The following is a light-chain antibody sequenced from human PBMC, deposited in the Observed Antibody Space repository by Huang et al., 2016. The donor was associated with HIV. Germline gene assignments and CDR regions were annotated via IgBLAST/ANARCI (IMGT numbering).Light chain of an antibody. CDR1: RGISDS. V-gene: IGKV1-NL1*01. CDR3: QQYYGTPYT. J-gene: IGKJ2*01. CDR2: AAS. Sequence: DIQVNQSPSSLSASVGDRVTVTCRTSRGISDSLVWYQQKPGRAPKLLVYAASRLESVVPARFSGSGAGADFTLTINNLQPEDFATYYCQQYYGTPYTFGQGTKVEIK.